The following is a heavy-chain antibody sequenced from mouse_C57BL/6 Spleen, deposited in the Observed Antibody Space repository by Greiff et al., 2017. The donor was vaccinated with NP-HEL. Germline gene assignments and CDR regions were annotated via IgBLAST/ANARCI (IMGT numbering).Heavy chain of an antibody. D-gene: IGHD2-1*01. CDR3: ARGGGYGNYLWAMDY. J-gene: IGHJ4*01. Sequence: EVKLQESGPELVKPGASVKMSCKASGYTFTDYNMHWVKQSHGKSLEWIGYINPNNGGTSYNQKFKGKATLTVNKSSSTAYMELRSLTSEDSAVYYCARGGGYGNYLWAMDYWGQGTSVTVSS. CDR2: INPNNGGT. CDR1: GYTFTDYN. V-gene: IGHV1-22*01.